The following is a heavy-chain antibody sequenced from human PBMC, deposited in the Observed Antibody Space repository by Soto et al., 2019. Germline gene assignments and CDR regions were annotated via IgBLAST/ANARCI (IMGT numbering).Heavy chain of an antibody. CDR2: IWYDGSNK. CDR3: ARDILTGYYSGGMDV. J-gene: IGHJ6*02. V-gene: IGHV3-33*01. D-gene: IGHD3-9*01. CDR1: GFNFSSYG. Sequence: PGAALRLSCRASGFNFSSYGMHWVRQAPGKGLEWVAVIWYDGSNKYYADSVKGRFTISRDNSKNTLYLQMNSLRAEDTAVYYCARDILTGYYSGGMDVWGQGTTVTVSS.